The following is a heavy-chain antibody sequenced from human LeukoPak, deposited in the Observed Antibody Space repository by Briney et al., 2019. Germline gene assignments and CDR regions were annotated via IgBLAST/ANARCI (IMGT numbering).Heavy chain of an antibody. D-gene: IGHD2-2*01. V-gene: IGHV1-8*01. CDR2: MNPNSGNT. CDR1: GYTFTSYD. CDR3: ARGQIGYCSSTSCYATYYYYYMDV. Sequence: GASVKVSCKASGYTFTSYDINWVRQATGQGLEWMGWMNPNSGNTGYAQKFQGRVTITRNTSISTAYMELSSLRSEDTAVYYCARGQIGYCSSTSCYATYYYYYMDVWGKGTTVTVSS. J-gene: IGHJ6*03.